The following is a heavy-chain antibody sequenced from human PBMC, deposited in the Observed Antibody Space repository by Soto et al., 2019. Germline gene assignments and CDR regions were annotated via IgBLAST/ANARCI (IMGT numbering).Heavy chain of an antibody. Sequence: SETLSLTCTVSGGSISSGGYNWSWIRQPPGKGLEWIGYIYYSGSTNYNPSLKSRVTISVDTSKNQFSLKLSSVTAADTAVYYCARTLFGWGIWFDPWGQGTLVTVSS. CDR1: GGSISSGGYN. CDR2: IYYSGST. V-gene: IGHV4-61*08. J-gene: IGHJ5*02. CDR3: ARTLFGWGIWFDP. D-gene: IGHD3-10*02.